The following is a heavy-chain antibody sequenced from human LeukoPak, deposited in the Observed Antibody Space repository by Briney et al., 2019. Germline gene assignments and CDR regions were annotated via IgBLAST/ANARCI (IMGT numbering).Heavy chain of an antibody. CDR3: ARHSGYDIMSLDWFDP. CDR2: INPSGGST. D-gene: IGHD3-9*01. Sequence: ASVKVSCKASGYTFTSYYMHWVRQAPAQGLEWMGIINPSGGSTSYAQKFQGRVTMTRDTSTSTVYMELSSLRSEDTAVYYCARHSGYDIMSLDWFDPWGQGTLVTVSS. V-gene: IGHV1-46*01. J-gene: IGHJ5*02. CDR1: GYTFTSYY.